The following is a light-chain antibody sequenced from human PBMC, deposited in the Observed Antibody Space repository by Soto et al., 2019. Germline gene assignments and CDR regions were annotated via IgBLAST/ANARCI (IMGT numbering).Light chain of an antibody. Sequence: DIQMTQSPSTLSASVGDRATITCRPSQSISSWLAWYQQKPGKAPKLLIYKASSLESGVPSRFSGSGSGTEFTLTISSLQPDDFATYDCQQYNSYWTFGQGTKVDNK. J-gene: IGKJ1*01. CDR3: QQYNSYWT. V-gene: IGKV1-5*03. CDR1: QSISSW. CDR2: KAS.